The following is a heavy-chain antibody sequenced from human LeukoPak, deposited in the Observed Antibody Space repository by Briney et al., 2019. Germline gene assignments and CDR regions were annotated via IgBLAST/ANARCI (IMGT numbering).Heavy chain of an antibody. CDR3: ARDRGYSYGPTSLTFDI. CDR1: GFTFSSYS. V-gene: IGHV3-48*01. J-gene: IGHJ3*02. D-gene: IGHD5-18*01. CDR2: ISSSSSTI. Sequence: PGGSLRLSCAASGFTFSSYSMNWVRQAPGKGLEWVSYISSSSSTIYYADSVKGRFTISRDNAKNSLYLQMNSLRAEDTAVYYCARDRGYSYGPTSLTFDIWGQGTMVTVSS.